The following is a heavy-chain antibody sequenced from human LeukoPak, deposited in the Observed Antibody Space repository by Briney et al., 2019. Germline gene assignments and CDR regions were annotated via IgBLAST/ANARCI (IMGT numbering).Heavy chain of an antibody. J-gene: IGHJ4*02. D-gene: IGHD3-3*01. Sequence: SETLSLTCTVSGGSVSSGSYYWSWIRQPPGKGLEWIGYIYYSGSTNYNPSLKSRVTISVDTSKNQFSLKLSSVTAADTAVYYCARVRHRRITIFGLWGQGTLVTVSS. CDR2: IYYSGST. V-gene: IGHV4-61*01. CDR3: ARVRHRRITIFGL. CDR1: GGSVSSGSYY.